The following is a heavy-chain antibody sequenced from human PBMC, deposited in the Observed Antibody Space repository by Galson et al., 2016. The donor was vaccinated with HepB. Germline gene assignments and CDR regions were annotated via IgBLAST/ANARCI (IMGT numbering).Heavy chain of an antibody. CDR2: IYDFGAT. CDR1: GGSISNNNYY. J-gene: IGHJ4*02. D-gene: IGHD6-19*01. V-gene: IGHV4-39*07. CDR3: ASSEYSSGWDGGKRPFDY. Sequence: SETLSLTCIVSGGSISNNNYYWGWIRQPPGKGLEWIGNIYDFGATYYNPSLKSRVTTSLDTSKNQFSLNLSSVTAADTAVYYCASSEYSSGWDGGKRPFDYWGQGTLVTVSS.